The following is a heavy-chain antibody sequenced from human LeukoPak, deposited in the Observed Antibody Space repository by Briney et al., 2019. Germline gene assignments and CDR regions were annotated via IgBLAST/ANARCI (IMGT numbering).Heavy chain of an antibody. V-gene: IGHV4-4*07. CDR3: AREDFRAAAPDL. CDR2: IYTSGST. J-gene: IGHJ2*01. Sequence: SETLSLTCTVSGCSISSYYWSWIRQPAGKGLEWIGRIYTSGSTNYNPSLKSRATMSVDTSKNQFSLKLSSVTAADTAVYYCAREDFRAAAPDLWGRGTLVTVSS. CDR1: GCSISSYY. D-gene: IGHD6-13*01.